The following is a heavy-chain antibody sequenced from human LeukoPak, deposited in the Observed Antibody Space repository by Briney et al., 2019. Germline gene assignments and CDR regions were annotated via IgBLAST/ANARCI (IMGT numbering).Heavy chain of an antibody. Sequence: SETLSLTCTVSGGSISSYYWSWIRQPPGKGLEWIGYIYYSGSTNYNPSLKSRVTISVDTSKDQFSLKLSSVTAADTAVYYCARDLRKYYYDSSGRWFDPWGQGTLVTVSP. CDR1: GGSISSYY. J-gene: IGHJ5*02. V-gene: IGHV4-59*12. CDR2: IYYSGST. D-gene: IGHD3-22*01. CDR3: ARDLRKYYYDSSGRWFDP.